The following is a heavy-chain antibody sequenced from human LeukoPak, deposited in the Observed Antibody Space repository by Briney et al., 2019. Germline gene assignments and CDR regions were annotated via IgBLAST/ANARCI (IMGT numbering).Heavy chain of an antibody. V-gene: IGHV4-34*01. CDR2: MNHSGSA. CDR3: ARHSYGSGSFYYYFDY. Sequence: SETLSLTCAVYGGSFSGYYWTWIRQPPGKGLEWIGEMNHSGSANYNPSLKSRVTISVDTSKNQFSLKLSSVTAADTAVYYCARHSYGSGSFYYYFDYWGQGTLVTVSS. D-gene: IGHD3-10*01. CDR1: GGSFSGYY. J-gene: IGHJ4*02.